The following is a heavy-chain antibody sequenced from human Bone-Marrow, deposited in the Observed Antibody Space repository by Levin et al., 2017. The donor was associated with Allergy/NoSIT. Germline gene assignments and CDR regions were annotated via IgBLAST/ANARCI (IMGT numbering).Heavy chain of an antibody. Sequence: SQTLSLTCSVSGGSISSGDYYWSWIRQPPGKGLEWIGYIYYSGNTYYNPSLKSRLSISVETSKNQFSLKLNSVTAADTAVYYCARVDSGYPTIDYWGQGILVTVSS. CDR3: ARVDSGYPTIDY. CDR2: IYYSGNT. V-gene: IGHV4-30-4*01. J-gene: IGHJ4*02. D-gene: IGHD5-12*01. CDR1: GGSISSGDYY.